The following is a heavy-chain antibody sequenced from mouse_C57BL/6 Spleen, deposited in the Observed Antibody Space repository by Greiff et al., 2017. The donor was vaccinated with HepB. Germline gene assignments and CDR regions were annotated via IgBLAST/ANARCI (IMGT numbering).Heavy chain of an antibody. CDR1: GFNIKDDY. Sequence: EVQLQQSGAELVRPGASVKLSCTASGFNIKDDYMHWVKQRPEQGLEWIGWIDPENGDTEYASKFQGKATITADTSSNTAYLQLSSLTSEDTAVYYCTTGEDGTLFAYWGQGTLVTVSA. V-gene: IGHV14-4*01. J-gene: IGHJ3*01. D-gene: IGHD2-1*01. CDR3: TTGEDGTLFAY. CDR2: IDPENGDT.